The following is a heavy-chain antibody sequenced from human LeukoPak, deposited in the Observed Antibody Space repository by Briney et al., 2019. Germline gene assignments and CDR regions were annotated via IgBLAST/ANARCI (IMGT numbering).Heavy chain of an antibody. CDR3: AREGSDYYGSGSYYRSYYYYMDV. CDR1: GASISSGSNY. V-gene: IGHV4-61*02. D-gene: IGHD3-10*01. CDR2: IYTSGST. Sequence: SETLSLTCNVSGASISSGSNYWGWIRQPAGKGLEWIGRIYTSGSTNYNPSLKSRVTMSVDTSKNQFSLKLSSVTAADTAVYYCAREGSDYYGSGSYYRSYYYYMDVWGKGTTVTISS. J-gene: IGHJ6*03.